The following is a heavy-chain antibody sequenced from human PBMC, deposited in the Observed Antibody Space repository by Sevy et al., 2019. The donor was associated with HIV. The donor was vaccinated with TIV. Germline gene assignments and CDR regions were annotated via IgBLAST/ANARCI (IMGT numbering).Heavy chain of an antibody. D-gene: IGHD3-22*01. CDR2: ISYDGGNK. Sequence: GGSLRLSCAASGFTFSSYAMHWVRQAPGKGLEWVAVISYDGGNKYYADSVKGRFTISRDNSKNTLYLQMNSLRAEDTAVYYCARGTGYYDSSGYSDYWGQGTLVTVSS. CDR3: ARGTGYYDSSGYSDY. J-gene: IGHJ4*02. V-gene: IGHV3-30-3*01. CDR1: GFTFSSYA.